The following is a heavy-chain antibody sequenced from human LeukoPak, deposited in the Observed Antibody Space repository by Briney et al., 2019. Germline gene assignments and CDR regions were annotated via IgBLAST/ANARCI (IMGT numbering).Heavy chain of an antibody. Sequence: GGSLRLSCAASGFTFSSYSMNWVRQAPGKGLEWVSYISSSSSTIYYADSVKGRFTIYRDNAKNSLYLQMNSLRDEDTAVYYCARDGLMDGIVVVPAGFDYWGQGTLVTVSS. V-gene: IGHV3-48*02. D-gene: IGHD2-2*01. CDR1: GFTFSSYS. J-gene: IGHJ4*02. CDR3: ARDGLMDGIVVVPAGFDY. CDR2: ISSSSSTI.